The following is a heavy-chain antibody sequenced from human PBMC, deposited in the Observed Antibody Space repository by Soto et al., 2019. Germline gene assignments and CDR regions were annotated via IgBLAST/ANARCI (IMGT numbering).Heavy chain of an antibody. Sequence: GESLKISCKGSGYSFTSYWIGWVRQMPGKGLEWMGIIYPGDSDTRYSPSFQGQVTISADKSISTAYLQWSSLKASDTAMYYCARLSQGVEGSGTIGLDYYYYSMDVWGKGTTVTVSS. CDR2: IYPGDSDT. CDR3: ARLSQGVEGSGTIGLDYYYYSMDV. V-gene: IGHV5-51*01. CDR1: GYSFTSYW. J-gene: IGHJ6*03. D-gene: IGHD3-10*01.